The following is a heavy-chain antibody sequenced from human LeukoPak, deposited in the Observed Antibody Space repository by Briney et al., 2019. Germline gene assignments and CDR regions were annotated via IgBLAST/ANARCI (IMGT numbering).Heavy chain of an antibody. D-gene: IGHD3-10*01. J-gene: IGHJ6*02. Sequence: SETLSLTCIVSGGSLSRSSYYWGSLRQPPGKGLEWLGTISDSGSTYYSPSLKSRVTISVDTSKNQFSLKLRFVTAADTAVYYCARQDIWFGELVVWGQGTTVTVSS. V-gene: IGHV4-39*01. CDR1: GGSLSRSSYY. CDR2: ISDSGST. CDR3: ARQDIWFGELVV.